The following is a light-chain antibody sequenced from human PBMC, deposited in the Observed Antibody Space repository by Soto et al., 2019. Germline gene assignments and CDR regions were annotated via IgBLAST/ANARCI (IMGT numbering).Light chain of an antibody. CDR1: QPVSSSF. CDR3: QQYANSPIT. J-gene: IGKJ5*01. V-gene: IGKV3-20*01. CDR2: GVS. Sequence: ELVLTKSPGSLSLSPGESAALSCRASQPVSSSFLAWYQQKPGQAPRLLIYGVSSRASGIPDRFFGSGSGTDFTLTINRLEPEDFAVYYCQQYANSPITFGQGTRLAIK.